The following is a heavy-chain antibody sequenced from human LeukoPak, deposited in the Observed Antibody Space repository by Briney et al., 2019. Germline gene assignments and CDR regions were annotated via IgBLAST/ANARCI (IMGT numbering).Heavy chain of an antibody. CDR3: ARFMLGGAVDY. Sequence: SETLSLTCTVSGGSISSYYWSWIRQPPGKGLEWIGYIYYSGSTNYNPTLKSRVTISVDTSKNQFSLKLSSVTAADTAVYYCARFMLGGAVDYWGQGTLVTVSS. CDR1: GGSISSYY. V-gene: IGHV4-59*01. D-gene: IGHD1-26*01. J-gene: IGHJ4*02. CDR2: IYYSGST.